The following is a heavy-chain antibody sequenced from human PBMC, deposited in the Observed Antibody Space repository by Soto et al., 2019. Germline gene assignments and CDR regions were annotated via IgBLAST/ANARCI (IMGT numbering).Heavy chain of an antibody. Sequence: GGSLRLSCAISGFSVSSNYLSWVRQAPGKGLEWVSVHYSGGSTYYADSVQGRFTISRDKSNNTLYLQMRRVRAEDTAVYFCARHRRPSGTVGATSPLDPWGQGTQVTVSS. J-gene: IGHJ5*02. CDR2: HYSGGST. D-gene: IGHD1-26*01. CDR1: GFSVSSNY. V-gene: IGHV3-53*01. CDR3: ARHRRPSGTVGATSPLDP.